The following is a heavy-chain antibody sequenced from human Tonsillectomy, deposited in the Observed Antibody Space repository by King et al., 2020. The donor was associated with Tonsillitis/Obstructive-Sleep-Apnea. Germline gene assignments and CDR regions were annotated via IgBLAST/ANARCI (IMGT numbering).Heavy chain of an antibody. V-gene: IGHV3-23*04. D-gene: IGHD2-2*01. CDR3: EKVKAGYWSSTSWYSFDY. CDR2: ISGSGGST. J-gene: IGHJ4*02. Sequence: VQLVESGGGLVQPGGSLRLSCAASGFTFSSYAMSWVRQAPGKGLEWVSAISGSGGSTYYADSLNGRFTISRDNSKNTLYMQMNSLRAEATAVYYCEKVKAGYWSSTSWYSFDYWGQGTLVTVSS. CDR1: GFTFSSYA.